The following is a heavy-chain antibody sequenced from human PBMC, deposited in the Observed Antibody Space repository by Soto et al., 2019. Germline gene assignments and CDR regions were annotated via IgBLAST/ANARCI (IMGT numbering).Heavy chain of an antibody. J-gene: IGHJ6*02. CDR2: IWYDGSNK. V-gene: IGHV3-33*01. Sequence: QVQLLESGGGVVQPGRSLRLSCAASGFTFSSYGMHWVRQAPGKGLVWVAVIWYDGSNKYYADSVKGRFTISRDNSKNALYLQMNGLRAEDTAVYYCASPDSYGSGRSSLDYYYGMDVCGQGTTDTVSS. CDR3: ASPDSYGSGRSSLDYYYGMDV. CDR1: GFTFSSYG. D-gene: IGHD3-10*01.